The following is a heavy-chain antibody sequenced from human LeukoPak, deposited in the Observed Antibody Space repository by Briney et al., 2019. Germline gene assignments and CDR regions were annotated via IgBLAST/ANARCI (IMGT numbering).Heavy chain of an antibody. CDR3: ASGRRAYCGGDCYSADY. CDR1: GFIFSSYG. CDR2: ISYDGSNK. V-gene: IGHV3-30*03. J-gene: IGHJ4*02. Sequence: PGGSLRLSCAASGFIFSSYGMHWVRQAPGKGLEWVALISYDGSNKYYADSVKGRFTISRDNSKNTLYLQMNSLRPEDTAVYYCASGRRAYCGGDCYSADYWGQGTLVIVSS. D-gene: IGHD2-21*02.